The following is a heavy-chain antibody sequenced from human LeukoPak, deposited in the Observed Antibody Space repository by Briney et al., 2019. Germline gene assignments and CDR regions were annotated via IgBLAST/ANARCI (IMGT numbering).Heavy chain of an antibody. V-gene: IGHV3-66*01. CDR2: IYSDGTT. D-gene: IGHD3-10*01. J-gene: IGHJ4*02. Sequence: PGGSLGLSCTASGFTVSGNAMTWVRQVPGKGLEWVSIIYSDGTTYYADSVKGRFTISRDNSKNTLYLQMNSLRGEDTAVFYCARDRPGDGYFDYWGQGTLVTVSS. CDR1: GFTVSGNA. CDR3: ARDRPGDGYFDY.